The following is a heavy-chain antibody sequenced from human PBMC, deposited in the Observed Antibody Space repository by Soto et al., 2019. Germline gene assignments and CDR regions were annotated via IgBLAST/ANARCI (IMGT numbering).Heavy chain of an antibody. V-gene: IGHV3-64D*08. CDR2: ISANGGST. CDR3: VKGAGWLQDVDY. Sequence: EVQLVESGGGLVQPGGSLRLSCSASGFTFNDNPMYWVRQDPGKGLEYVSLISANGGSTHYADSVKGRFSISRDNSKNTLYLQMSSLRAEDTAVYYCVKGAGWLQDVDYWGQGTLVTVSS. CDR1: GFTFNDNP. J-gene: IGHJ4*02. D-gene: IGHD5-12*01.